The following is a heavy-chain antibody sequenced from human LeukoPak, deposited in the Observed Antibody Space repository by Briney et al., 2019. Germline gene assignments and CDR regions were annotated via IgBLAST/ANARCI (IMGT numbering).Heavy chain of an antibody. Sequence: GGSVRLSCAASEFTFSRYWMHWVRQVPGKGLVWVSRINSDGSSTIYADSVKGRFTISRDNSKNTLYLQVNSLRAEDTAVYYCARAEGSDSLNYYGMDVWGQGTTVTVSS. D-gene: IGHD2-21*02. J-gene: IGHJ6*02. CDR2: INSDGSST. CDR3: ARAEGSDSLNYYGMDV. V-gene: IGHV3-74*01. CDR1: EFTFSRYW.